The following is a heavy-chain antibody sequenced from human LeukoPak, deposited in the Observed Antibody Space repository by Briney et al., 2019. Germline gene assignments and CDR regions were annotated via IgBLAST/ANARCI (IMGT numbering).Heavy chain of an antibody. J-gene: IGHJ4*02. CDR2: INPNSGGT. D-gene: IGHD3-10*01. Sequence: ASVKVSCKASGYTFTSHYVHWVRQAPGQGLEWMGWINPNSGGTNYAQKFQGRVTVTRDTSITTAYMELSRLRSDDTAVYYCARAYYGSGSPDYWGQGTLVTVSS. CDR1: GYTFTSHY. V-gene: IGHV1-2*02. CDR3: ARAYYGSGSPDY.